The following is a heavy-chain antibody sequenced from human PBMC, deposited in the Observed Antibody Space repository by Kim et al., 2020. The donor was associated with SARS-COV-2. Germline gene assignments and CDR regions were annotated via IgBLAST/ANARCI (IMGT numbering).Heavy chain of an antibody. CDR3: ARDVKYYYGSGNDFNGMDV. CDR2: IYYSGST. D-gene: IGHD3-10*01. J-gene: IGHJ6*02. CDR1: GGSISIYY. Sequence: SETLSLTCTVSGGSISIYYWSWIRQPPGKGLEWIGYIYYSGSTNYNPSLKSRVTISLDTSKNQFSLNLNSVTAADTAVYYCARDVKYYYGSGNDFNGMDVWGQGTTVTVSS. V-gene: IGHV4-59*01.